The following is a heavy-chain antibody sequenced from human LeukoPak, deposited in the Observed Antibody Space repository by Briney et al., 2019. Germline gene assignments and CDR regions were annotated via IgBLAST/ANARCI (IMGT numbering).Heavy chain of an antibody. CDR2: IYDTGTT. V-gene: IGHV4-59*11. J-gene: IGHJ4*02. CDR3: AGIWYSSGYYFDY. Sequence: SKTLSLTCTVSGDSISSHYWSWIRQPPGKGLEWIAYIYDTGTTVSNPSLKSRVSMSLDRSKNEFSLQLTSVTAADTAVYYCAGIWYSSGYYFDYWGQGTLVTVSS. CDR1: GDSISSHY. D-gene: IGHD6-19*01.